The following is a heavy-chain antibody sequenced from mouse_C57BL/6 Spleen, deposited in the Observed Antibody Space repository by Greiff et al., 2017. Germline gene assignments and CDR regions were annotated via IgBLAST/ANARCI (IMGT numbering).Heavy chain of an antibody. V-gene: IGHV1-61*01. J-gene: IGHJ2*01. CDR3: ATGTNFDY. CDR2: IYPSDSDT. CDR1: GYTFPSYW. D-gene: IGHD4-1*01. Sequence: QVHVKQPGAELVRPGSSVKLSCKASGYTFPSYWLDWVKQRPGQGLEWIGNIYPSDSDTHYNQKFKDKATLTVDKSSSTAYMQLSSLTSEDSAVYYCATGTNFDYWGQGTTLTVSS.